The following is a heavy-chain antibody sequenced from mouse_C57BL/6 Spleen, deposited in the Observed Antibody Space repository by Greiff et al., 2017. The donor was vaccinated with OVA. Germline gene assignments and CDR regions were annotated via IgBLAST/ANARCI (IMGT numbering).Heavy chain of an antibody. D-gene: IGHD1-1*02. CDR1: GFTFTDYY. CDR3: ARYTVGFDY. J-gene: IGHJ2*01. V-gene: IGHV7-3*01. Sequence: EVMLVESGGGLVQPGGSLSLSCAASGFTFTDYYMSWVRQPPGKALEWLGFIRNKANGYTTEYSASVKGRFTISRDNSQSILYLQMNALRAEDSATYYCARYTVGFDYWGQGTTLTVSS. CDR2: IRNKANGYTT.